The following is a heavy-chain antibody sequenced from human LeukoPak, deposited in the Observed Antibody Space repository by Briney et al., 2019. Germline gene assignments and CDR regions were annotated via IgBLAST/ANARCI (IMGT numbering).Heavy chain of an antibody. D-gene: IGHD3-9*01. V-gene: IGHV3-11*04. Sequence: GGSLRLSCAASGFTFSDYYMSWIRQAPGKGLEWASYISSSGSTIYYADSVKGRFTISRDNAKNSLYLQMNSLRAEDTAVYYCARYDIKYYFDYWGQGTLVTVSS. CDR2: ISSSGSTI. CDR1: GFTFSDYY. J-gene: IGHJ4*02. CDR3: ARYDIKYYFDY.